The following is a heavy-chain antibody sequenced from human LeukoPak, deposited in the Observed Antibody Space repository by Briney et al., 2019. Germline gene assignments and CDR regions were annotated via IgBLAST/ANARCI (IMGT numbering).Heavy chain of an antibody. V-gene: IGHV1-46*01. Sequence: ASVKVSCKASGYTFTSYYMHWVRQAPGQGLEWMGIINPSGGSTNYAQKFQGRVTITADESTSTAYMELSSLRSEDTAVYYCARDSGSNEFDYWGQGTLVTVSS. CDR2: INPSGGST. CDR1: GYTFTSYY. D-gene: IGHD1-26*01. CDR3: ARDSGSNEFDY. J-gene: IGHJ4*02.